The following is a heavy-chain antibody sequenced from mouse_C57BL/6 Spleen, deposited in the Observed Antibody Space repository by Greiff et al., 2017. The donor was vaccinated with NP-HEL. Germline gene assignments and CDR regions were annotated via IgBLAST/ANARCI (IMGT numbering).Heavy chain of an antibody. CDR1: GFTFSDAW. CDR2: IRNKANNHAT. J-gene: IGHJ2*01. V-gene: IGHV6-6*01. D-gene: IGHD1-1*01. Sequence: EVQLQQSGGGLVQPGGSMKLSCAASGFTFSDAWMDWVRQSPEKGLEWVAEIRNKANNHATYYAESVKGRFTISRDDSKSSVYLQMNSLRAEDTGIYYCTRRRIRSYYFDYWGQGTTLTVSS. CDR3: TRRRIRSYYFDY.